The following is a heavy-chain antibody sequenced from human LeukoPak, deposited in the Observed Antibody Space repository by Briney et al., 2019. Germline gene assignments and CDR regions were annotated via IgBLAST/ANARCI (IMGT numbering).Heavy chain of an antibody. D-gene: IGHD4-17*01. J-gene: IGHJ2*01. CDR3: ARRGDGDYSTRYFDL. CDR2: INHSGST. CDR1: GGSISSSSYY. Sequence: SETLSLTCTVSGGSISSSSYYWGWIRQPPGKGLEWIAEINHSGSTNYNPSLKSRVTISVDTSKKQFSLRLSSVTAADTAPYYCARRGDGDYSTRYFDLWGRGTLVTVSS. V-gene: IGHV4-61*05.